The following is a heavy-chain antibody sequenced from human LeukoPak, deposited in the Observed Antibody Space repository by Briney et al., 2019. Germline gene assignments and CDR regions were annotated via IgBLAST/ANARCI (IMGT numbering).Heavy chain of an antibody. V-gene: IGHV1-18*01. Sequence: GASVKVSCKASGYTFTSYGISWVRQAPGQGLEWMGWISAYNGNTNYAQKLQGRVTMTTDTSTSTAYMELRSLRSDDTAVYYCATYDYGGYDHAFDIWGQGTMVTVSS. J-gene: IGHJ3*02. CDR3: ATYDYGGYDHAFDI. CDR2: ISAYNGNT. CDR1: GYTFTSYG. D-gene: IGHD4-17*01.